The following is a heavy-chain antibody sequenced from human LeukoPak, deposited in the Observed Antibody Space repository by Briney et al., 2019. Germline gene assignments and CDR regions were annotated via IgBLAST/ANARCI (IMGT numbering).Heavy chain of an antibody. CDR1: GFTFSSYS. D-gene: IGHD2-2*01. CDR2: ISSSSSTI. J-gene: IGHJ4*02. Sequence: GGSLRLSCAASGFTFSSYSMNWVRQAPGKGLEWVSYISSSSSTIYYADSVKGRFTISRGNAKNSLYLQMNSLRAEDTAVYYCARGDLGYCSSTSCPPFDYWGQGTLVTVSS. CDR3: ARGDLGYCSSTSCPPFDY. V-gene: IGHV3-48*01.